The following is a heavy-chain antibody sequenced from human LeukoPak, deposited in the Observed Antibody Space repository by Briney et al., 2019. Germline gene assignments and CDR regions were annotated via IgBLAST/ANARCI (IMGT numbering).Heavy chain of an antibody. V-gene: IGHV3-30*04. CDR3: ARDTDSWYFDY. J-gene: IGHJ4*02. D-gene: IGHD6-13*01. CDR2: ISYDGSNK. Sequence: GGPLRLSCAASGFIFSSYPMHWLRQAPGKGLEWVAIISYDGSNKYYADSVKGRFTISRDNSKNTLYLQMNSLRAEDTAVYYCARDTDSWYFDYWGQGTLVTVSS. CDR1: GFIFSSYP.